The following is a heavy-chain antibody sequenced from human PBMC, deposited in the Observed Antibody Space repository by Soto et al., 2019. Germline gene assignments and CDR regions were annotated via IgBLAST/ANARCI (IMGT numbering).Heavy chain of an antibody. CDR3: ACSGVVCSGGSCYSLAGWFDP. D-gene: IGHD2-15*01. CDR1: GGSISSGGYS. Sequence: SETLSLTCAVSGGSISSGGYSWSWIRQPPGKGLEWIGYIYHSGSTYYNPSHKSRVTISVDRSKNQFSQKLSSVTAADTAVYYFACSGVVCSGGSCYSLAGWFDPWGQGTLVTVSS. V-gene: IGHV4-30-2*01. CDR2: IYHSGST. J-gene: IGHJ5*02.